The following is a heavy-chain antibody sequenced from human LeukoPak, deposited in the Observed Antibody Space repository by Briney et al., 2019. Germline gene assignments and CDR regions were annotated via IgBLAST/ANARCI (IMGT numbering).Heavy chain of an antibody. CDR3: LGYCSGGRCYSGGH. V-gene: IGHV3-23*01. CDR1: RFTLSTYA. D-gene: IGHD2-15*01. CDR2: VSTSGGST. J-gene: IGHJ4*02. Sequence: GGSLRLSCAPSRFTLSTYAMSWVRPAPGKGLEWVSTVSTSGGSTYYADSVKGRFTISRDNSKNTQFLQMNSLRAEDTAIYYCLGYCSGGRCYSGGHWGQGTLVTVSS.